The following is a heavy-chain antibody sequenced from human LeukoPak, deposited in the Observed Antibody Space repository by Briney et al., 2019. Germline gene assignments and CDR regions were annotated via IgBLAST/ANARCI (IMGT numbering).Heavy chain of an antibody. Sequence: SETLSLTCTVSGGSISGYYWSWIRQPPGKGLEWIGYIYYIGSTTYNPSLRSRVTISVDKSKNQFSLRLSSVTAADTALYYCARGGTTETTFNYFDSWGQGILVTVSS. CDR1: GGSISGYY. CDR3: ARGGTTETTFNYFDS. CDR2: IYYIGST. V-gene: IGHV4-59*01. D-gene: IGHD4-17*01. J-gene: IGHJ4*02.